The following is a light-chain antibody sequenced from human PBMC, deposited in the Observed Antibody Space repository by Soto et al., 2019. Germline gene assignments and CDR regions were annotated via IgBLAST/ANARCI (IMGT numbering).Light chain of an antibody. CDR2: EVS. CDR1: SRDVGGYNY. CDR3: SSYVGSNNFV. Sequence: QSVLTQPPSPSGSPGQSVTISCTGTSRDVGGYNYVSWYQQHPGKAPKLMIYEVSKRPSGVPDRFSGSKSGNTASLTVSGLQAEDEADYYCSSYVGSNNFVFGTGTKVTVL. V-gene: IGLV2-8*01. J-gene: IGLJ1*01.